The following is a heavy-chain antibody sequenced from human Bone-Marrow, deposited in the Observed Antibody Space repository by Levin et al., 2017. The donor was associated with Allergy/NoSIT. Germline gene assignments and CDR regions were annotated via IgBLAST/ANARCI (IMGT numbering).Heavy chain of an antibody. D-gene: IGHD3-3*01. CDR3: AKDRSGSRSKGDLDY. CDR2: ISGSGSGT. V-gene: IGHV3-23*01. J-gene: IGHJ4*02. CDR1: GFTFRSYA. Sequence: PPGGSLRLSCAASGFTFRSYAFTWVRQAPGKGLEWVSNISGSGSGTYYADSVKGRFTISRDNSKNTLYLEMNSLRAEDTALYYCAKDRSGSRSKGDLDYWGQGTLVTVSS.